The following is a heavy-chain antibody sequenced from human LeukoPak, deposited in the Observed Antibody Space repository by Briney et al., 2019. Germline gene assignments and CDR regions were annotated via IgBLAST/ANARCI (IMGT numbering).Heavy chain of an antibody. CDR3: AGAPYYYGSGSYPH. CDR1: GSISSYY. Sequence: PSETLSLTCTVSGSISSYYWSWIRQPPGKGLEWIGYIYTSGSTNYNPSLKSRVTISVDTSKNQFSLKLSSVTAADTAVYYCAGAPYYYGSGSYPHWGQGTLVTVSS. D-gene: IGHD3-10*01. CDR2: IYTSGST. V-gene: IGHV4-4*09. J-gene: IGHJ4*02.